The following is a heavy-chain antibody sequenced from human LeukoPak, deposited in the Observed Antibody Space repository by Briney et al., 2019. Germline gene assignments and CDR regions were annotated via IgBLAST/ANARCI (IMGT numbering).Heavy chain of an antibody. CDR1: GFTFSSYS. CDR3: ASPPYGDWDYYYIDI. CDR2: ISSSSSYI. V-gene: IGHV3-21*01. D-gene: IGHD4-17*01. Sequence: GGFLRLSCAASGFTFSSYSMSWVRQAPGKGLEWVSSISSSSSYIYYADSVKGRFTISRDNAKNSLYLQMNSLRAEDTAVYYCASPPYGDWDYYYIDIWGKGTTVTVSS. J-gene: IGHJ6*03.